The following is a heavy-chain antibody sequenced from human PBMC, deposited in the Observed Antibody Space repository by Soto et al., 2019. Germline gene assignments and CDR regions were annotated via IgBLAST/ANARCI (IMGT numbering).Heavy chain of an antibody. J-gene: IGHJ4*02. Sequence: ASVKVSCKASGYTFTDYYMHWLRQAPGQGLEWMGWINPNSGGTNFAQMFQGWVTMTRDTSISTAYMELTRLRSDDTAVYYCARAYYDFLTGYYALDYWGREPPVTVSS. CDR3: ARAYYDFLTGYYALDY. D-gene: IGHD3-9*01. CDR2: INPNSGGT. CDR1: GYTFTDYY. V-gene: IGHV1-2*04.